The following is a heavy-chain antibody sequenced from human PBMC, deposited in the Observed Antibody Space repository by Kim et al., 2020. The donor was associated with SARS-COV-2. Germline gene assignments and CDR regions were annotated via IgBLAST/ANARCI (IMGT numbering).Heavy chain of an antibody. CDR2: ISSNGDRT. Sequence: GGSLRLSCAPSGFTFSSNGMNWVRQAPGRGLEWVSAISSNGDRTDYGDSVKGRFTASRDNSKQTLYLLMNSLRVEDTAAYYCARRGDEGYLGVGGKGT. V-gene: IGHV3-23*01. D-gene: IGHD3-16*01. CDR3: ARRGDEGYLGV. CDR1: GFTFSSNG. J-gene: IGHJ6*03.